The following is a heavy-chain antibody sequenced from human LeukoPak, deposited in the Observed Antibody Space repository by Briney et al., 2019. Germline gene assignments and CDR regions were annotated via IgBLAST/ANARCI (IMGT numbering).Heavy chain of an antibody. Sequence: ASVKVSCKASGYTFTGYYIHWVRQAPGQGLEWMGWINPHSGGTNYAQKFQGGVTMTRDTSITTAYMELSSLKSDDTALYYCARDLGEYCSSISCPIDYWGQGTLVTVSS. D-gene: IGHD2-2*01. V-gene: IGHV1-2*02. CDR1: GYTFTGYY. J-gene: IGHJ4*02. CDR2: INPHSGGT. CDR3: ARDLGEYCSSISCPIDY.